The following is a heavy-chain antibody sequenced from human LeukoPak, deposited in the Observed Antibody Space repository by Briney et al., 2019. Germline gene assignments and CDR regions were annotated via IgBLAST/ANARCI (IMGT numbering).Heavy chain of an antibody. J-gene: IGHJ6*03. D-gene: IGHD3-3*01. Sequence: SVKVSCKASGGTFSNYAISWVRQAPGQGLEWMGGIIPIFGTANYAQKLQDRVTLSMEESTSTAYMELSSLRSEDTAVYYCARGPTDYDFWSGYSMKYYYYMDVWGTGTTVTVSS. CDR3: ARGPTDYDFWSGYSMKYYYYMDV. CDR2: IIPIFGTA. CDR1: GGTFSNYA. V-gene: IGHV1-69*05.